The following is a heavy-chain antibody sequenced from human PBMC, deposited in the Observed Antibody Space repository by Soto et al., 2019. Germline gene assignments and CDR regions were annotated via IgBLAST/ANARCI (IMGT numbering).Heavy chain of an antibody. Sequence: GESLKISCKGSGYSFTSYWIGWVRQMPGKGLEWMGIIYPGDSDTRYSPSFQGQVTISADKSISTAYLQWSSLKAWHTAMYYCARRDLYYDSSGYEDYYYYYGRDVWGQGTTVTVSS. V-gene: IGHV5-51*01. D-gene: IGHD3-22*01. J-gene: IGHJ6*02. CDR2: IYPGDSDT. CDR1: GYSFTSYW. CDR3: ARRDLYYDSSGYEDYYYYYGRDV.